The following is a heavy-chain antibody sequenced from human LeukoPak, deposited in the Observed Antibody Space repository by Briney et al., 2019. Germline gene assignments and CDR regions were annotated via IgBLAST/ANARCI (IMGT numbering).Heavy chain of an antibody. V-gene: IGHV4-4*07. J-gene: IGHJ6*03. CDR2: IYTSGGT. D-gene: IGHD1-26*01. CDR3: ARDSGSYRYYYYMDV. Sequence: PSETLSLTCTVSGGSISSYYWSWIRQPAGKGLEWIGRIYTSGGTNYNPSLKSRVTMSVDTSKNQFSLKLSSVTAADTAVYYCARDSGSYRYYYYMDVWGKGTTVTVSS. CDR1: GGSISSYY.